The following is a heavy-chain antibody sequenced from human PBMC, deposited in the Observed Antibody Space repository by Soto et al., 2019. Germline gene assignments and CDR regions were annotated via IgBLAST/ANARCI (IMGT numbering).Heavy chain of an antibody. Sequence: VQLQQWGAGLLKPSETLSLTCAVYGGSFSGYYWSWIRQPPGKGLEWIGEINHSGSTNYNPSLKSRVTISVDTSKNQFSLKLSSVTAADTAVYYCARGIVGATTRGSNWFDPWGQGTLVTVSS. D-gene: IGHD1-26*01. CDR2: INHSGST. CDR1: GGSFSGYY. V-gene: IGHV4-34*01. CDR3: ARGIVGATTRGSNWFDP. J-gene: IGHJ5*02.